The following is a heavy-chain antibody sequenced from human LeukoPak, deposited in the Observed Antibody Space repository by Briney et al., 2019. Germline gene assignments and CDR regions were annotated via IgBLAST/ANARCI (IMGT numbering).Heavy chain of an antibody. CDR3: TGVDGYRDIGLLDY. J-gene: IGHJ4*02. CDR1: GCTFRSYG. D-gene: IGHD5-24*01. V-gene: IGHV3-64*01. CDR2: ISTDGGST. Sequence: GGPLRLSCAASGCTFRSYGMRWVRQPPGRGLEYVSAISTDGGSTYYANSVKGRFTISRDNSKNTMYFQMGRLRAENMAVYYCTGVDGYRDIGLLDYWGQGTLVTVSS.